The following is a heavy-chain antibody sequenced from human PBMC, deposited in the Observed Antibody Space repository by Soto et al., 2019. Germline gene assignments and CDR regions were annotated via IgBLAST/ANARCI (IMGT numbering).Heavy chain of an antibody. CDR3: ARDGDGNSLAY. Sequence: QVQLVQSGPEVKKPGSSVKVSCKSSGGTFTTYTFSWVRQAPGQGLEWMAGIIPIFGASKSAQKYQDRVAIITDESTRTIYMELSSLRSDDTAVYYCARDGDGNSLAYWGQGTLVTVSS. CDR1: GGTFTTYT. D-gene: IGHD7-27*01. CDR2: IIPIFGAS. J-gene: IGHJ4*02. V-gene: IGHV1-69*01.